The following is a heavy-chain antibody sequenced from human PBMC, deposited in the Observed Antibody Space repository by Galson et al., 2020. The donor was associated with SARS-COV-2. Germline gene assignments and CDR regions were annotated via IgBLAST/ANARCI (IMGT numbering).Heavy chain of an antibody. Sequence: SETLSLTCAVYGGSFSGYYWSWIRQPPGKGLGWIGEINHSGSTNYNPSLKSRVTISVDTSKNQLSLKLSSVTAADTAVYYCARGRYSSSWYGSGNWFDPWGQGTLVTVSS. CDR1: GGSFSGYY. D-gene: IGHD6-13*01. J-gene: IGHJ5*02. CDR3: ARGRYSSSWYGSGNWFDP. CDR2: INHSGST. V-gene: IGHV4-34*01.